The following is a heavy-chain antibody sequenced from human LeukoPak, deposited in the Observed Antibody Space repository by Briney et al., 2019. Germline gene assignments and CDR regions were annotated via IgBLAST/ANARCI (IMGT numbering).Heavy chain of an antibody. J-gene: IGHJ3*02. CDR2: IYYSGST. V-gene: IGHV4-59*01. Sequence: SETLSLTCTVSGGSISSYYWSWIRQPPGEGLECIGYIYYSGSTNYNPSLKSRVTISVDTSKNQFSLKLSSVTAADTAVYYCARARNYYDSSDYYYEGDAFDIWGQGTMVTVSS. CDR3: ARARNYYDSSDYYYEGDAFDI. D-gene: IGHD3-22*01. CDR1: GGSISSYY.